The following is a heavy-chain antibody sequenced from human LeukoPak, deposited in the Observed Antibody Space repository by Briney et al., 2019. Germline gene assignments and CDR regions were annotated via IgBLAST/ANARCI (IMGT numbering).Heavy chain of an antibody. V-gene: IGHV4-59*01. J-gene: IGHJ4*02. CDR1: GGSISSYY. CDR3: AREEDDSSGYYFDY. D-gene: IGHD3-22*01. Sequence: SETLSPTCTVSGGSISSYYWSWIRQPPGKGLEWIGYIYYSGSTNYNPSLKSRVTISVDTSKNQFSLKLSSVTAADTAVYYCAREEDDSSGYYFDYWGQGTLVTVSS. CDR2: IYYSGST.